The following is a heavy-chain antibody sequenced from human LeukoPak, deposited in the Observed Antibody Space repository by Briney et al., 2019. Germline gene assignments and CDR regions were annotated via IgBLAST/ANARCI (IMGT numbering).Heavy chain of an antibody. CDR2: IYYSGST. CDR3: ARRPWLRPTYYYYYYMDV. Sequence: PSETLSLTCTVSGGSISSYYWSWIRQPPGKGLEWIGYIYYSGSTNYNPSLKSRVTISVDTSKNQFSLKLSSVTAADTAVYYCARRPWLRPTYYYYYYMDVWGKGTTVTISS. D-gene: IGHD5-12*01. CDR1: GGSISSYY. V-gene: IGHV4-59*12. J-gene: IGHJ6*03.